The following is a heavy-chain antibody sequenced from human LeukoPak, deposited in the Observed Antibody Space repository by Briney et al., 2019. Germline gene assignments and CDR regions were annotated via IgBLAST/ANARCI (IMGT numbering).Heavy chain of an antibody. J-gene: IGHJ4*02. V-gene: IGHV5-51*01. CDR1: GYNFNTHW. CDR2: IYPGDSDT. CDR3: TRAESSTWKLDY. D-gene: IGHD6-13*01. Sequence: GESLKISCQGSGYNFNTHWVAWVRQMPGKGLEWMGIIYPGDSDTRYSPSFRGQVTISADKSISTAYLQWSSLKASDTAMYYCTRAESSTWKLDYWGRGALVTVSS.